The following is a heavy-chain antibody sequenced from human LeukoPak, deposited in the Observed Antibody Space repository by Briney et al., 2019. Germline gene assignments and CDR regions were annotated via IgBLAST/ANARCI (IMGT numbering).Heavy chain of an antibody. CDR2: IYYSGST. J-gene: IGHJ5*02. CDR1: GGSISSGGYY. CDR3: ARVDSSSWSFDP. V-gene: IGHV4-31*03. Sequence: SETLSLTCTVSGGSISSGGYYWSWIRQHPGKGLEWIGYIYYSGSTYYNPSLKSRVTISVDTSKNQFSLKLSSVTAVDTAVYYCARVDSSSWSFDPWGQGTLVTVSS. D-gene: IGHD6-13*01.